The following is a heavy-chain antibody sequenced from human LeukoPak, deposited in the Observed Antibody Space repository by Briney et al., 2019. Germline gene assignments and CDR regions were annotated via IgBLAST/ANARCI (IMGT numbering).Heavy chain of an antibody. CDR2: INPSGGST. J-gene: IGHJ4*02. D-gene: IGHD3-22*01. CDR3: ARDLGYYDSSGSDVRAGSSGY. V-gene: IGHV1-46*01. Sequence: VSVKVSCKASGYTFTSYYMHWVRQAPGQGLEWMGIINPSGGSTSYAQKFQGRVTMTRDTSTSTVYMELSSLRSEDTAVYYCARDLGYYDSSGSDVRAGSSGYWGQGTLVTVSS. CDR1: GYTFTSYY.